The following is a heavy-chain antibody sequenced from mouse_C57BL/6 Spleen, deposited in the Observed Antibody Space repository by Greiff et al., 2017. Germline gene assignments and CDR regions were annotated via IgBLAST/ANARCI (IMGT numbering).Heavy chain of an antibody. V-gene: IGHV5-17*01. CDR1: GFTFSDYG. CDR2: ISSGSSTI. Sequence: EVQGVESGGGLVKPGGSLKLSCAASGFTFSDYGMHWVRQAPEKGLEWVAYISSGSSTIYYADPVTGRFTISRDNAKNTLSLQMTRLRSEDTAMYYWARGGTGYGSSDLFAYWGQGTLVTVSA. CDR3: ARGGTGYGSSDLFAY. D-gene: IGHD1-1*01. J-gene: IGHJ3*01.